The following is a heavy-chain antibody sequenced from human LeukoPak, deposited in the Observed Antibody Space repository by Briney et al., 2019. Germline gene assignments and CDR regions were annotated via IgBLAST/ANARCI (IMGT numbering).Heavy chain of an antibody. J-gene: IGHJ4*02. Sequence: ASVKVSCKASGYTFTSYGISWVRQAPGQVFEWMGWINAYNGDTNYAQKLQGRVTMTTDTSTSTAYMELRSLRSDDTAVYYCARDGSGSYLPGLVDYWGQGTLVTVSS. CDR3: ARDGSGSYLPGLVDY. CDR2: INAYNGDT. CDR1: GYTFTSYG. D-gene: IGHD3-10*01. V-gene: IGHV1-18*01.